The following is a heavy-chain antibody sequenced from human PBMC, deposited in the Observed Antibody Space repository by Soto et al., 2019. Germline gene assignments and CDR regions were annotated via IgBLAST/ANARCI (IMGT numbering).Heavy chain of an antibody. CDR2: IYYSGST. Sequence: SETLSLTCTVSGDSVSSGSYYWSWIRQPPGKGLEWIGYIYYSGSTNYNPSLKSRVTISVDTSKNQFSLKLSSVTAADTAVYYCARGEATTQDTDYWGQGTLVTVSS. D-gene: IGHD5-12*01. J-gene: IGHJ4*02. V-gene: IGHV4-61*01. CDR3: ARGEATTQDTDY. CDR1: GDSVSSGSYY.